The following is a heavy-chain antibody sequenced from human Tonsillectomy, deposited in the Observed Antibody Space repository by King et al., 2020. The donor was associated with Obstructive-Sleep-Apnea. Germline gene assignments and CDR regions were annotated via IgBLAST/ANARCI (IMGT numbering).Heavy chain of an antibody. D-gene: IGHD2-15*01. CDR1: GFTFSSYS. CDR3: ASNPQYCSGGSCYAGYYGMDV. V-gene: IGHV3-21*01. J-gene: IGHJ6*02. Sequence: QLVQSGGGLVKPGGSLRLSCAASGFTFSSYSMNWVRQAPGKGLEWVSSISSSSSYIYYADSVKGRFTISSDNAKTSLYLQMNSLRAEEAAGYYCASNPQYCSGGSCYAGYYGMDVWGQGTTVTVSS. CDR2: ISSSSSYI.